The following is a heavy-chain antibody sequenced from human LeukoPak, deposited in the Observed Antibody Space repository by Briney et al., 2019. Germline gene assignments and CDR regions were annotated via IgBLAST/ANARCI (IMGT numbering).Heavy chain of an antibody. Sequence: GESLKISCKGSGYRFTTYWIGWVRQMPGKGLEWMGIIFPGDSDTVYSPSFQGQVTISADKSISTAYLQWSSLKASDTAMYYCARQYCTNGVCYPHFDYWGQGTLVTVSS. D-gene: IGHD2-8*01. CDR3: ARQYCTNGVCYPHFDY. V-gene: IGHV5-51*01. J-gene: IGHJ4*02. CDR2: IFPGDSDT. CDR1: GYRFTTYW.